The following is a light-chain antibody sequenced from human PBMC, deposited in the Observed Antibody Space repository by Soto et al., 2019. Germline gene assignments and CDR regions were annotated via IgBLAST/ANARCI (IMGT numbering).Light chain of an antibody. CDR1: SGHSSYA. CDR2: LNSTGRH. V-gene: IGLV4-69*01. CDR3: RNCGTGIRV. J-gene: IGLJ3*02. Sequence: QLVLTQSPSASASLGASVNLTCTLSSGHSSYANALHQQQPEKGPRYLMKLNSTGRHSKGDGIPDPFSGSSSGAVRYLTIPSPRSEDEADYYCRNCGTGIRVFGGGTKLTVL.